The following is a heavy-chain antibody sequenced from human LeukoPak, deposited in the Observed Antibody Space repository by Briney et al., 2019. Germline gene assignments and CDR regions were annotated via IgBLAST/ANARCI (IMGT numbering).Heavy chain of an antibody. V-gene: IGHV7-4-1*02. CDR3: ARDPTPVWFGELLGIDY. Sequence: ASVKVSCKASGYTFTSYAMNWVRQAPGQGLEWMGWINTNTGNPTYAQGFTGRFVFSLDTSVSTAYLQISSLKAEDTAVYYCARDPTPVWFGELLGIDYWGQGTLVTVSS. CDR1: GYTFTSYA. D-gene: IGHD3-10*01. J-gene: IGHJ4*01. CDR2: INTNTGNP.